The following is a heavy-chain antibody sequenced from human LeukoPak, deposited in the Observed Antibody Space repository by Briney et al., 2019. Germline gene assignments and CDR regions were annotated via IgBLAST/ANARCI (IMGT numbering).Heavy chain of an antibody. Sequence: ASVKVSCKASGYTFTSYYMHWVRQAPGQGLEWMGIINPSGGSTSYAQKFQGRVTMTRDTSTSTVYMELSSLRSEDTAVYYCVSGGYCTNGVRPFSFRSLDFDYWGQGTLVTVSS. CDR3: VSGGYCTNGVRPFSFRSLDFDY. J-gene: IGHJ4*02. CDR2: INPSGGST. CDR1: GYTFTSYY. V-gene: IGHV1-46*01. D-gene: IGHD2-8*01.